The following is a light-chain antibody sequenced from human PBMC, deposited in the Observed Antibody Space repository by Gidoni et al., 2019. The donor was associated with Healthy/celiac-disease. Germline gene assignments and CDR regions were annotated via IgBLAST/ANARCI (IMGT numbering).Light chain of an antibody. CDR1: SSDVGGYNY. V-gene: IGLV2-14*01. J-gene: IGLJ2*01. Sequence: QSALTQPASVSGSTGQSITISCTGPSSDVGGYNYVSWYQPHPGTAPKLMIYEVSNRPSGVSKRFSGSKSGNTASLTISGLQAEDEADYYCSSYTSSSTLVVFGGGTKLTVL. CDR2: EVS. CDR3: SSYTSSSTLVV.